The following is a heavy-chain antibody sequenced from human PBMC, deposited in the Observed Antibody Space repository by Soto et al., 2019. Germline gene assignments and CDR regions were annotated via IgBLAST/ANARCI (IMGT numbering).Heavy chain of an antibody. CDR3: ARGDQKKGPHDY. CDR2: IYSSGST. Sequence: SETLSLTCTVSGDSISTYYWSWIRQPPGKGLEWIAYIYSSGSTNYNPSLKSRVTISVDMSKNQLSLNLSSVTAADTAVYYCARGDQKKGPHDYWGQGSLVIVSS. CDR1: GDSISTYY. J-gene: IGHJ4*02. V-gene: IGHV4-59*01.